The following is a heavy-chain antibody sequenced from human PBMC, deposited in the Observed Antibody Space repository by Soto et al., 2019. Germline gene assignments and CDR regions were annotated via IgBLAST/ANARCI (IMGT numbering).Heavy chain of an antibody. CDR2: TSYDGSHK. J-gene: IGHJ6*02. D-gene: IGHD6-19*01. Sequence: QVQLVESGGGVVQPGRSLRLSCAASGFTFSSYGMHWLRQAPGKGLEWVAVTSYDGSHKYYADSVKGRFTISRDNSKNTVYMQMNSLRAEDTAVYYFAKGSARSGWHPSSRTSYYYYGRDGWGQGITVTVAS. V-gene: IGHV3-30*18. CDR3: AKGSARSGWHPSSRTSYYYYGRDG. CDR1: GFTFSSYG.